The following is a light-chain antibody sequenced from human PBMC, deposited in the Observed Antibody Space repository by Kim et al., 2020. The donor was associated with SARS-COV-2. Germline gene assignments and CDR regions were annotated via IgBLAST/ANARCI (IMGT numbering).Light chain of an antibody. V-gene: IGKV3-20*01. CDR1: QPIDMNF. CDR2: GTI. Sequence: PGERVTLSCRASQPIDMNFLAWYQQQPGQAPRLLIYGTITRATGIPDRFRGRGSGTDFTLTISRLEPEDFAVYYCQQYETSSWTFGQGTKVDIK. J-gene: IGKJ1*01. CDR3: QQYETSSWT.